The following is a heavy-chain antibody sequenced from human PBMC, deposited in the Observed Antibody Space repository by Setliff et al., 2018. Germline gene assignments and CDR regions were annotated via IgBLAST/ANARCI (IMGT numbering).Heavy chain of an antibody. CDR3: VREYNGGGLM. CDR1: GYTFTSYG. V-gene: IGHV1-18*04. Sequence: ASVKVACKASGYTFTSYGFSWVRQAPAQGLEWMGWISAYNGNTNYGQKNQGRVTMTTDTSTNTVYMTLRSLRSDDTAVYFCVREYNGGGLMWGQGTMVTVSS. D-gene: IGHD1-1*01. J-gene: IGHJ3*01. CDR2: ISAYNGNT.